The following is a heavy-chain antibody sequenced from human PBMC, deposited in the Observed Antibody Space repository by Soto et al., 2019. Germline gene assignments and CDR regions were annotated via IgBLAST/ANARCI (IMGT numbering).Heavy chain of an antibody. CDR1: RGIFSSYV. J-gene: IGHJ4*02. Sequence: ASVKTSCKAPRGIFSSYVFDWVRQAPGQGLEWMGGVNPILNIADHAQKFQGRVTITADASTGIAYMELSSLRSEDTAVYYCARDRRDGYNHFDYWGQGTLVTVS. CDR3: ARDRRDGYNHFDY. CDR2: VNPILNIA. D-gene: IGHD5-12*01. V-gene: IGHV1-69*10.